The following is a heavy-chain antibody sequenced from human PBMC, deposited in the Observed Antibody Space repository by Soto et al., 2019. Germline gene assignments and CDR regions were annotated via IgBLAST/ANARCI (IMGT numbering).Heavy chain of an antibody. CDR1: GFMFNDYG. V-gene: IGHV3-30*03. Sequence: HPGGSLRLSCEASGFMFNDYGMHWVRQAPGKGLDWVAVISYDGSNKYYADSVKGRFTISRDNSKNTLYLQMNSLRAEDTAVYYCARDHNFYYFDYWGQGTLVTVSS. CDR2: ISYDGSNK. CDR3: ARDHNFYYFDY. J-gene: IGHJ4*02.